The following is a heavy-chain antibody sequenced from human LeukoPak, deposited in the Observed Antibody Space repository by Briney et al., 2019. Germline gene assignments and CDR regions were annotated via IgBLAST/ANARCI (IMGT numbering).Heavy chain of an antibody. CDR1: GYSLTTYW. CDR2: IHPGDYDT. V-gene: IGHV5-51*01. CDR3: ARLGDRGSSRPFDY. J-gene: IGHJ4*02. Sequence: GESLKISCQGSGYSLTTYWIGWGRQMPGKGLEWMGIIHPGDYDTRYSPSFQGQLTISADKSISTAYLQWSSLEASDAAMYYCARLGDRGSSRPFDYWGQGTLVTVSS. D-gene: IGHD6-13*01.